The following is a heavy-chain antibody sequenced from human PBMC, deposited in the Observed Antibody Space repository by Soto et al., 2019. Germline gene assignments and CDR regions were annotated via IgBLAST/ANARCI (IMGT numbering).Heavy chain of an antibody. CDR1: GYTFTASN. Sequence: QLKLGQSGAEGKKPGASVKVSCKPSGYTFTASNMHWVRRAPGQGLEWMGWINPKSGGTYHAQNFQGRVTMTRDTSTTTAYMELASLRSDDTAVYYCARGGGRGYNELDPWGHGTLVIVSS. J-gene: IGHJ5*02. D-gene: IGHD5-12*01. CDR2: INPKSGGT. CDR3: ARGGGRGYNELDP. V-gene: IGHV1-2*02.